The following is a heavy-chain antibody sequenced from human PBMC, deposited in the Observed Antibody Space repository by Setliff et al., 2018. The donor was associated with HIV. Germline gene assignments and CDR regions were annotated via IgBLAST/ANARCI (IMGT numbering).Heavy chain of an antibody. CDR2: INHSGST. CDR3: ARHRDPPGSSWIFYYYYMDL. V-gene: IGHV4-34*01. Sequence: SETLSLTCAVYGGSFSGYYWSWIRQPPGKGLEWIGEINHSGSTNYNPSLKSRVTISVDTSKNQFSLRLSSVTAADTGVYYCARHRDPPGSSWIFYYYYMDLWGAVTTVTVSS. J-gene: IGHJ6*03. CDR1: GGSFSGYY. D-gene: IGHD6-13*01.